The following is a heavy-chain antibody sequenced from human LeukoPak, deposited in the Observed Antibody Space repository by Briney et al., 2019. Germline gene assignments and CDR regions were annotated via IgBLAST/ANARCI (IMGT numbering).Heavy chain of an antibody. CDR3: ARDGRGSRSSWFDP. V-gene: IGHV1-69*13. D-gene: IGHD3-10*01. CDR1: GGTFSSYA. J-gene: IGHJ5*02. Sequence: ASVKVPCKASGGTFSSYAISWVRQAPGQGLEWVGGIIPLFRTANYAQRFQGRVTITADESTSTAYMELSSLRAEDTAVYYCARDGRGSRSSWFDPWGQGTLVIVSS. CDR2: IIPLFRTA.